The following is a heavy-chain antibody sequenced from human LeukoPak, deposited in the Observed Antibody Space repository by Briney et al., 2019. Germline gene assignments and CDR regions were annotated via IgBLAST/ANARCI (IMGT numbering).Heavy chain of an antibody. CDR2: INHSGST. CDR3: ARDAGFGSFHY. CDR1: GGSFSGYY. V-gene: IGHV4-34*01. Sequence: PSETLSLTCAAYGGSFSGYYWSWIRQPPGKGLEWIGEINHSGSTNYNPSLKSRVTISVDTSKNPFSLKLSSVTDADTAVYYCARDAGFGSFHYWGQGTLVTVSS. J-gene: IGHJ4*02. D-gene: IGHD2-15*01.